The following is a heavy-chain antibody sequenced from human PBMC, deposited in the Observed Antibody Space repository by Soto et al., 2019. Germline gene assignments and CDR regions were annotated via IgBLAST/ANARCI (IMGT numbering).Heavy chain of an antibody. Sequence: EVQLVESGGGLVKPGGSLRLSCAVSGFTFSTYDMNWVRQAPGKGLEWVASISRTGDYIYYAESVKGRFTISRDDADYSLHLQMSSLRVEDTAGYYCAREYFAYWGQGTLVTVSP. V-gene: IGHV3-21*01. CDR3: AREYFAY. J-gene: IGHJ4*02. CDR2: ISRTGDYI. CDR1: GFTFSTYD.